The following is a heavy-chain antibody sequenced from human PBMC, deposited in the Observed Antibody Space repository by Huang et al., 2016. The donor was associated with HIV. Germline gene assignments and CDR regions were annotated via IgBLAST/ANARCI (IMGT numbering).Heavy chain of an antibody. J-gene: IGHJ4*02. CDR1: GGPFRSYS. CDR3: ARGSLEYSVSSSLDY. Sequence: QVQLLQSGAEVKKPGSSVKVSCKASGGPFRSYSIAWVRQAPGQGLEWRASLRPVLDSPNYAQKLQGRGRVTADESTSTVYMELRDLRPDDTAVYFCARGSLEYSVSSSLDYWGQGTHVTVSS. D-gene: IGHD4-4*01. CDR2: LRPVLDSP. V-gene: IGHV1-69*13.